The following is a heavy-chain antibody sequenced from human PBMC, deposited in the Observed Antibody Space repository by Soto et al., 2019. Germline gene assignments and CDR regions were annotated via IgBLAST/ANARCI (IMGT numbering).Heavy chain of an antibody. CDR3: ARTRSEKYYYDSSGRENWFDP. D-gene: IGHD3-22*01. Sequence: GGSLRLSCAASGFTFSSYAMSWVRQAPGKGLEWVSAISGSGGSTYYADSVKGRFTISRDNSKNTLYLQMNSLRAEDTAVYYCARTRSEKYYYDSSGRENWFDPWGQGTLVTVS. V-gene: IGHV3-23*01. CDR2: ISGSGGST. J-gene: IGHJ5*02. CDR1: GFTFSSYA.